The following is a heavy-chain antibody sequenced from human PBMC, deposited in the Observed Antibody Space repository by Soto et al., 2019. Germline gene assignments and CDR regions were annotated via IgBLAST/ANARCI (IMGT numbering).Heavy chain of an antibody. D-gene: IGHD6-13*01. V-gene: IGHV3-33*01. CDR1: GFTFSSYG. J-gene: IGHJ6*02. CDR3: AREEMTGQQLAFYYYYGMDV. CDR2: IWYGGSNK. Sequence: HPGGSLRLSCAASGFTFSSYGMHWVRQAPGKGLEWVAVIWYGGSNKYYADSVKGRFTIFRDNSKNTLYLQMNSLRAEDTAVYYCAREEMTGQQLAFYYYYGMDVWGQGTTVTVSS.